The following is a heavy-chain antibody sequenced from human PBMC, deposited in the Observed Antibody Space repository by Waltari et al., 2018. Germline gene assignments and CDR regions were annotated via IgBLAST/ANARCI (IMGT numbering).Heavy chain of an antibody. CDR3: EHRITGSHFDY. V-gene: IGHV2-5*01. J-gene: IGHJ4*02. D-gene: IGHD1-20*01. CDR1: GFSLSTSRVG. CDR2: IYWNYDK. Sequence: QITLKESGPTLVKPTQTLTLTCTLSGFSLSTSRVGVGWIRQPPGKALEWLVLIYWNYDKRYSPSLKSRLIITKETSKNQVVLTMINMDPVDTATDYCEHRITGSHFDYWGPGILVTVSS.